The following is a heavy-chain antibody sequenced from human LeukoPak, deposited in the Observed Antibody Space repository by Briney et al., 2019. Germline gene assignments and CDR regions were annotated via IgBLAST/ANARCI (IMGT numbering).Heavy chain of an antibody. V-gene: IGHV1-46*01. CDR2: INPSGGST. J-gene: IGHJ5*02. D-gene: IGHD2-15*01. CDR3: ARDLACSGGSCYSGGDP. CDR1: GYTFTSYY. Sequence: ASVKVSCKASGYTFTSYYMHWVRQAPGQGLEWMGIINPSGGSTSYAQKFQGRITMTRDTSTSTVYMELSSLRSEDTAVYYCARDLACSGGSCYSGGDPWGQGTLVTVSS.